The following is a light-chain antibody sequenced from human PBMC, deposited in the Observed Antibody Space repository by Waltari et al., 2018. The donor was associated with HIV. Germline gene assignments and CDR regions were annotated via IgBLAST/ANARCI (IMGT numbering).Light chain of an antibody. Sequence: QSVLTQPPSVSEAPRQRVTISCSGRSTHTGSNAVTCYQQFPGKTPKLLIYYVYLFSSGISDRVSGSKSGTSASLAIRGLQSEDEADYYCAAWDDSLNGYVFGSGTTVTVL. V-gene: IGLV1-36*01. J-gene: IGLJ1*01. CDR1: STHTGSNA. CDR2: YVY. CDR3: AAWDDSLNGYV.